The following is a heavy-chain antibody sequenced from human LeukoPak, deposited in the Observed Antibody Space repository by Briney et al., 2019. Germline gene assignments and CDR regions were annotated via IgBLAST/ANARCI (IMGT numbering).Heavy chain of an antibody. CDR3: AKVVVPAAIGFDWFDP. D-gene: IGHD2-2*02. CDR1: GFTFSSYG. J-gene: IGHJ5*02. Sequence: PGGSLRLSCAASGFTFSSYGKHWVRQAPGKGLEWVAVISYDGSNKYYADSVKGRFTISRDNSKNTLYLQMNSLRAEDTAVYYCAKVVVPAAIGFDWFDPWGQGTLVTVSS. CDR2: ISYDGSNK. V-gene: IGHV3-30*18.